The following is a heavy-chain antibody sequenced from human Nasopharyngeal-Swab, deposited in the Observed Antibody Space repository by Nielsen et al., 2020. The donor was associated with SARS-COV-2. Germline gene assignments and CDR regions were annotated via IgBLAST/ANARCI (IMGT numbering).Heavy chain of an antibody. J-gene: IGHJ4*02. D-gene: IGHD3-10*01. CDR1: GFTFSSYA. V-gene: IGHV3-23*01. CDR3: ARRYYYGSGSYYEDGYYFDY. CDR2: ISGRGGST. Sequence: GGSLRLSCAASGFTFSSYAMSWVRQAPGKGLEWVSAISGRGGSTYYADSVKGRFTISRDNSKNTLYLQMNSLRAEDTAVYYCARRYYYGSGSYYEDGYYFDYWGQGTLVTVSS.